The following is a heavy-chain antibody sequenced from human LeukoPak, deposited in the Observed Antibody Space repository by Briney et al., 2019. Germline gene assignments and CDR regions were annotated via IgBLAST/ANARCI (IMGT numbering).Heavy chain of an antibody. CDR2: ISFSGNT. CDR3: ARPCSSSWYSNGFDV. D-gene: IGHD6-13*01. J-gene: IGHJ3*01. CDR1: GVSISSYY. Sequence: SETLSLTCTVSGVSISSYYWSWIRQPPGKGLEWIGGISFSGNTYYNPSLKSRVTISVDTSKNKFSLKLSSVTAADTAIYYCARPCSSSWYSNGFDVWGQGTMVTVSS. V-gene: IGHV4-59*05.